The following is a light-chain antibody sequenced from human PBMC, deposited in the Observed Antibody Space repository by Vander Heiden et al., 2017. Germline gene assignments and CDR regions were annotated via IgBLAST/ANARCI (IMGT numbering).Light chain of an antibody. J-gene: IGLJ3*02. V-gene: IGLV1-51*01. CDR3: STWDSSLSGVV. Sequence: QSVLTQPPSVSAAPGQKVNISCSGSSSNIANNYVSWYQQFQETTPKLLISGNNKRPSGIPDRFSGSKSGTSATLGITGLQTGDEADYYCSTWDSSLSGVVFGGGTKVSVL. CDR2: GNN. CDR1: SSNIANNY.